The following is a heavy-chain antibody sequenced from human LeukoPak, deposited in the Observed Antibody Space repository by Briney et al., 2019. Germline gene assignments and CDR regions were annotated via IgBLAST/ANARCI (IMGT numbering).Heavy chain of an antibody. CDR1: GGSISSGSYY. CDR2: IYTSGST. Sequence: PSETLSLTCTVSGGSISSGSYYWSWIRQPAGKGLEWIGRIYTSGSTNYNPSLKSRVTISVDTSKNQFSLKLSSVTAADTAVYYCARAGLWFGESWGQGTLVTVSS. V-gene: IGHV4-61*02. CDR3: ARAGLWFGES. J-gene: IGHJ4*02. D-gene: IGHD3-10*01.